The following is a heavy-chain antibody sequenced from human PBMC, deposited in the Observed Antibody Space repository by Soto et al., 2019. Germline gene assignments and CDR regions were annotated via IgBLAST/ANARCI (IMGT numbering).Heavy chain of an antibody. V-gene: IGHV1-69*13. CDR1: GGTFTSYA. CDR2: IIPIFGTA. J-gene: IGHJ3*02. Sequence: GASVKVSCKASGGTFTSYAISWVRQAPGQGLEWMGGIIPIFGTANYAQKFQGRVTITADESTSTAYMELSSLRSEDTAVYYCARGSIAPGGFEIWGQGTMVTFSS. CDR3: ARGSIAPGGFEI. D-gene: IGHD2-15*01.